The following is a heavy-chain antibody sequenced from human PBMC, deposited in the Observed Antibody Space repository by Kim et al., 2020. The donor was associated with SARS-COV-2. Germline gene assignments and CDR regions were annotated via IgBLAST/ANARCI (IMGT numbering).Heavy chain of an antibody. J-gene: IGHJ5*02. Sequence: YADSGKGRFTISRHSSKNTLYLQMSSLRPEDTAVYYCARGSSGWFGWFDPWGQGTLVTVSS. D-gene: IGHD6-19*01. CDR3: ARGSSGWFGWFDP. V-gene: IGHV3-53*04.